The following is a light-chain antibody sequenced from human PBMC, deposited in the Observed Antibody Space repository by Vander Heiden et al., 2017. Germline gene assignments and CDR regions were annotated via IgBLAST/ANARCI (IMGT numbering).Light chain of an antibody. Sequence: SYELTERPSVSVAPGQTASSTCSGDKLGDKYACWYQQKPGHSPLLVFYQDSKRASAVPDLFSCSASGITATPTMRGTEAMDDDDYYCQAWDSSTVVFGGGTKLTGL. CDR3: QAWDSSTVV. CDR1: KLGDKY. CDR2: QDS. J-gene: IGLJ2*01. V-gene: IGLV3-1*01.